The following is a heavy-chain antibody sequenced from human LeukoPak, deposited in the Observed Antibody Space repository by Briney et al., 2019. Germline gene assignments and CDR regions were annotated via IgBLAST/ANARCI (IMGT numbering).Heavy chain of an antibody. D-gene: IGHD6-13*01. CDR1: GYTFTGYY. J-gene: IGHJ4*02. V-gene: IGHV1-2*02. CDR2: INPNSGGT. CDR3: ARGLSSSWVFDY. Sequence: ASVKVSCKASGYTFTGYYMHWVRQAPGQGLEWMGWINPNSGGTNYAQKFQGRVTMTRDTSISTAYMELNRLRSDDTAVYYCARGLSSSWVFDYWGQGTLVTVSS.